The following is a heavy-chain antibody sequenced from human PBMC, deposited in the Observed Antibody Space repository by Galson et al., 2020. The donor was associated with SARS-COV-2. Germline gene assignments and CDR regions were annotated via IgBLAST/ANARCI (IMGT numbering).Heavy chain of an antibody. Sequence: SETLSLTCTVSGGALSSSSYYLGWIRQPPGKGLEWIGSIYYSGSTYYNPSLKSRVTISVDTSKNQFSLKLSSVTAADTAVYYCARQFKWFGELNYFDYWGQGTLVTVSS. CDR2: IYYSGST. CDR1: GGALSSSSYY. V-gene: IGHV4-39*01. D-gene: IGHD3-10*01. J-gene: IGHJ4*02. CDR3: ARQFKWFGELNYFDY.